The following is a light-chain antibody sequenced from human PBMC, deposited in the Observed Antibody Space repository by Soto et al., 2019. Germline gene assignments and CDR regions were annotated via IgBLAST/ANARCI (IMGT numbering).Light chain of an antibody. CDR1: SSDVGASNY. CDR3: SSYTTSKTYV. Sequence: QSALTQPASVSGSPGQSITISCTGTSSDVGASNYVSWYQQYSGEAPKFLIYEVSNRPSGVSDRFSGSKSGNTAFLTISGLQAEDEADYYCSSYTTSKTYVFGTGTKLTVL. V-gene: IGLV2-14*01. J-gene: IGLJ1*01. CDR2: EVS.